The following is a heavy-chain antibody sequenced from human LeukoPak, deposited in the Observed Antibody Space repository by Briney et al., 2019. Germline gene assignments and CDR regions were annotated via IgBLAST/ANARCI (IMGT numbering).Heavy chain of an antibody. CDR1: GFTFSSYG. V-gene: IGHV3-30*03. D-gene: IGHD6-13*01. CDR3: ARDLEAANTYYFDY. Sequence: GGSLRLSCAASGFTFSSYGMHWVRQAPGKGLEWVAVISYDGSNKYYADSVKGRFTISRGNSKNTVYLQVNSLRDEDTAVYYCARDLEAANTYYFDYWGQGTMVTVSS. CDR2: ISYDGSNK. J-gene: IGHJ4*02.